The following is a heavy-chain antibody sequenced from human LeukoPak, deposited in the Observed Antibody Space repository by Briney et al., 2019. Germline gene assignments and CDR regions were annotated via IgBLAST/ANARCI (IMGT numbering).Heavy chain of an antibody. J-gene: IGHJ3*02. CDR3: ARMPVGGFDI. CDR1: GFTFSSYW. D-gene: IGHD3-10*01. Sequence: GSLRLSFAAPGFTFSSYWMSWVRQAPGKGLEWVANIKQDGSEKYYVDSVKGRFTISRDNAKNSLYLQMNSLRDEDTAVYYCARMPVGGFDIWGQGTVVTVSS. V-gene: IGHV3-7*01. CDR2: IKQDGSEK.